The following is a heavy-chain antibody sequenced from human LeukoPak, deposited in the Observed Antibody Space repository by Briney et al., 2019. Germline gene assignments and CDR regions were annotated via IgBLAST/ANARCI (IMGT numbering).Heavy chain of an antibody. D-gene: IGHD3-3*01. V-gene: IGHV1-69*04. CDR1: GGTFSTHA. CDR3: ARGGYDFWSGYHIDY. CDR2: IVPILDVA. Sequence: GASVKVSCKASGGTFSTHAIHWVRQAPGQGLEWMGRIVPILDVANYAQKFQGRVTITADESTSTAYMELSSLRSEDTAVYYCARGGYDFWSGYHIDYWGQGTLVTVSS. J-gene: IGHJ4*02.